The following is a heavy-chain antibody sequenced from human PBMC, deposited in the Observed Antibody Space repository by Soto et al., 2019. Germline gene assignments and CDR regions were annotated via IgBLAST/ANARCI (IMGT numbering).Heavy chain of an antibody. CDR2: IYYSGST. CDR3: ARQELDPRADAFDI. J-gene: IGHJ3*02. CDR1: GGSISSSSYY. V-gene: IGHV4-39*01. Sequence: QLQLQESGPGLVKPSKTLSLTCTVSGGSISSSSYYWGWIRQPPGKGLEWIGSIYYSGSTYYNPSLKSRVTISVDTSNNQFSLKLSSVTAADTAVHYCARQELDPRADAFDIWGQGTMVTVSS. D-gene: IGHD1-1*01.